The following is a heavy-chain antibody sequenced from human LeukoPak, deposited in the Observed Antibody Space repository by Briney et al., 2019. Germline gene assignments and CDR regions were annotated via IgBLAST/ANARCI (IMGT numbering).Heavy chain of an antibody. CDR1: GYTFTGYY. V-gene: IGHV1-2*06. D-gene: IGHD2-15*01. J-gene: IGHJ4*02. CDR3: ARGRRSGGSCYSDY. Sequence: GASVKVSCKASGYTFTGYYMHWVLQAPGQGLEWMGRINPNSGGTNYAQKFQGRVTMTRDTSISTAYMELSRLRSDDTAVYYCARGRRSGGSCYSDYWGQGTLVTVSS. CDR2: INPNSGGT.